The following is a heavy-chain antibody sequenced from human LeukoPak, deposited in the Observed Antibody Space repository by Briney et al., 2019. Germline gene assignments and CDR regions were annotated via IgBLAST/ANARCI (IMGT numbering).Heavy chain of an antibody. Sequence: ASVKVSCKASGYTFTTYTMHWVRQAPGQRLEWMGWINAGNGNTKYSQKFQGRVTITRDTSASTAYMDLSSLRSEDTAVYYCARGLIAAGPFDPWGQGTLVTVSS. V-gene: IGHV1-3*01. D-gene: IGHD6-25*01. CDR3: ARGLIAAGPFDP. J-gene: IGHJ5*02. CDR1: GYTFTTYT. CDR2: INAGNGNT.